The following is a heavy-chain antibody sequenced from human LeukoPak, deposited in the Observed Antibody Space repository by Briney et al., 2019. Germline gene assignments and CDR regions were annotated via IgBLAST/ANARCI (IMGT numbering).Heavy chain of an antibody. V-gene: IGHV4-34*01. Sequence: SETLSLTCAVYGGSFSGYYWSWIRQPPGKGLEWIGEINHSGSTNYNPSLKSRVTISVDTSKNQFSLRVSSVTAADTAVYYCARDDCSRSSCYLGIDYWGQGTLVTVSS. CDR1: GGSFSGYY. CDR3: ARDDCSRSSCYLGIDY. J-gene: IGHJ4*02. CDR2: INHSGST. D-gene: IGHD2-2*01.